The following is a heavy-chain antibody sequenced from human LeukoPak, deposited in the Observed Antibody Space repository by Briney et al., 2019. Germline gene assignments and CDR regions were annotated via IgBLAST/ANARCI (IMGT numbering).Heavy chain of an antibody. CDR1: GFTFSSYS. Sequence: GGSLRLSCAASGFTFSSYSMNWVRQAPGKGLEWVSSISSSSSYIYYADSVKGRFTISRDNAKNSLYLQMNSLRAEDTAVYYCARDYGLAVVATATKPSGFDYWGQGTLVTVSS. CDR3: ARDYGLAVVATATKPSGFDY. CDR2: ISSSSSYI. J-gene: IGHJ4*02. V-gene: IGHV3-21*01. D-gene: IGHD2-21*02.